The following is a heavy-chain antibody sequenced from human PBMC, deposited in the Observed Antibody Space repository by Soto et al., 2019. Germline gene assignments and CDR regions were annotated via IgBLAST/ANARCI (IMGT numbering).Heavy chain of an antibody. D-gene: IGHD3-9*01. CDR1: GYSISSGYY. CDR2: IYHSGST. CDR3: ASYYDILTGPPQPFDY. V-gene: IGHV4-38-2*01. J-gene: IGHJ4*02. Sequence: KASETLSLTCAVSGYSISSGYYLGWIRQPPWKGLEWIGSIYHSGSTYYNPSLKSRVTISVDTSKNQFSLKLSSVTAADTAVYYCASYYDILTGPPQPFDYWGRGTLVTVSS.